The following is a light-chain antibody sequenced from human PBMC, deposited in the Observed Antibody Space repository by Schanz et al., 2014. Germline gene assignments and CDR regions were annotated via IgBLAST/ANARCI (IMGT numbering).Light chain of an antibody. CDR2: DVN. Sequence: QSALTQPRSVSGSPGQSVTISCTGASSDVGGYNSVSWYLHHPGKAPKLMLYDVNKRPSGVPDRFSGSKSGNTASLTISGLQAEDEADYYCCSYAGSSTRHWVFGGGTKLTVL. CDR3: CSYAGSSTRHWV. V-gene: IGLV2-11*01. CDR1: SSDVGGYNS. J-gene: IGLJ3*02.